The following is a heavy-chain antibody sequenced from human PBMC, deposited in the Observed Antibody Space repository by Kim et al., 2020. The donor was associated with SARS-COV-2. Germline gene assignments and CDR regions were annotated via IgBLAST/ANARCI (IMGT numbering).Heavy chain of an antibody. CDR3: ARDSLIAAAVCFDY. D-gene: IGHD6-13*01. J-gene: IGHJ4*02. Sequence: ASVKVSCKASGYTFTSYGISWVRQAPGQGLEWMGWISAYNGNTNYAQKLQGRVTMTTDTSTSTAYMELRSLRSDDTAVYYCARDSLIAAAVCFDYWGQGTLVTVSS. CDR2: ISAYNGNT. V-gene: IGHV1-18*01. CDR1: GYTFTSYG.